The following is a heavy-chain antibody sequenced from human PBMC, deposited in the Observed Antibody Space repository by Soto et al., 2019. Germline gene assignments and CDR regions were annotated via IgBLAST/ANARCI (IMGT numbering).Heavy chain of an antibody. V-gene: IGHV5-51*03. D-gene: IGHD3-10*01. CDR2: IYPGDSDT. J-gene: IGHJ5*02. Sequence: EVQLVQSGAEVKKPGESLKISCKGSGYDFNSHWIGWVRQMPGQGLEWMGIIYPGDSDTRYNPSFQGRVTISADKSSSPAYLQWSTLEASDPAIYYCARLEATRPTWFTGPYDCFDPWGEGTRVTVSS. CDR3: ARLEATRPTWFTGPYDCFDP. CDR1: GYDFNSHW.